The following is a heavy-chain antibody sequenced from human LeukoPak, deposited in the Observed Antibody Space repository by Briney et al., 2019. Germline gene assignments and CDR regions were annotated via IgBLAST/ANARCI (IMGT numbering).Heavy chain of an antibody. J-gene: IGHJ4*02. CDR2: IYYSGST. CDR1: GGSISSSSYY. Sequence: SETLSLTCIVSGGSISSSSYYWGWIRQPPGKGLKWIGSIYYSGSTYYNPSLKSRVTISVDTSKNQFSLKLSSVTAADTAVYYCARGLGSSGYYYVLDYWGQGTLVTVSS. D-gene: IGHD3-22*01. CDR3: ARGLGSSGYYYVLDY. V-gene: IGHV4-39*07.